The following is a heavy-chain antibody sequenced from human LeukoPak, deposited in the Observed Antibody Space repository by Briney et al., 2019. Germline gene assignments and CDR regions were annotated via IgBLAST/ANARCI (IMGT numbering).Heavy chain of an antibody. CDR2: MNEGGSEK. CDR3: ARGGGPLDY. V-gene: IGHV3-7*01. J-gene: IGHJ4*02. Sequence: GGSLRLSCAASEFTFSSHWMSWVRQAPGKGLEGGADMNEGGSEKYYVESVKGRFTISRDNAKNSVYLQMNSLRAEDTAVYYCARGGGPLDYWGQGTLVTVSS. CDR1: EFTFSSHW.